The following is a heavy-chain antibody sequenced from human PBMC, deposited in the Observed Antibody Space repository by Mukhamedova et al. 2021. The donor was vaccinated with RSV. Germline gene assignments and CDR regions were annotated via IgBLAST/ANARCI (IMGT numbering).Heavy chain of an antibody. CDR3: ARDAGYCSGGSCYDY. Sequence: GSEKYYVDSVKGRFTISRDNAKNSLYLQMNSLRAEDTAVYYCARDAGYCSGGSCYDYWGQGTLVTVSS. J-gene: IGHJ4*02. CDR2: GSEK. D-gene: IGHD2-15*01. V-gene: IGHV3-7*03.